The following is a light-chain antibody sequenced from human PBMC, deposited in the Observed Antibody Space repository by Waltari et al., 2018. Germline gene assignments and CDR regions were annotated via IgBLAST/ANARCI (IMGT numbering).Light chain of an antibody. V-gene: IGLV2-23*01. CDR1: RSDVGSYNL. Sequence: QSALTQPASVSGSPGQSITIPCTGTRSDVGSYNLVSWYQEHPGKAPKPMIYEDSKRPSGVSNRFCGSKSGDTASLTISGVQAEDEADYYCCSYAGSFTLVFGGGTKLTVL. CDR3: CSYAGSFTLV. CDR2: EDS. J-gene: IGLJ2*01.